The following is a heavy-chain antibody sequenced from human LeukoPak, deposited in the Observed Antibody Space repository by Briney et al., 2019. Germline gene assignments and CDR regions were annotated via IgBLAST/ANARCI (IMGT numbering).Heavy chain of an antibody. CDR1: GGSISSYY. D-gene: IGHD6-19*01. J-gene: IGHJ3*02. CDR2: IYYSGST. V-gene: IGHV4-59*08. CDR3: ATSGYSSGWYLYAFDI. Sequence: SETLSLTCTVSGGSISSYYWSWIRQPPGKGLEWIGYIYYSGSTNYNPSLKSRVTTSVDTSKNQFSLKLSSVTAADTAVYYCATSGYSSGWYLYAFDIWGQGTMVTVSS.